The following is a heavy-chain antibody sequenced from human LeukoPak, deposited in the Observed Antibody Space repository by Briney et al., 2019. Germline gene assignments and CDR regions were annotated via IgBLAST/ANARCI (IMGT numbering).Heavy chain of an antibody. CDR2: VHYDGRT. Sequence: SETLSLTCTVSGGPISGSITWGWVRQPPGKGLEWIGNVHYDGRTASNPSLKRRVTMSLDTSTNQFSLKMNSVTATDTALYYCARVVTAAGLDLWGQGILVTISS. CDR3: ARVVTAAGLDL. V-gene: IGHV4-39*07. D-gene: IGHD6-25*01. J-gene: IGHJ5*02. CDR1: GGPISGSIT.